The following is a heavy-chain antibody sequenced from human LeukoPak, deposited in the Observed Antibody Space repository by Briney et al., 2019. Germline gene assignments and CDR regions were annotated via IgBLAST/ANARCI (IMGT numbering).Heavy chain of an antibody. CDR2: ISGSGGNT. V-gene: IGHV3-23*01. Sequence: SGGSLRLSCVASGFTFSSRDWMTWVRQAPGKGLEWVSTISGSGGNTYYADSVKGRFTISRDTSKNTLYLQMNSPRAEDTAVYYCAKDMYYDSSGPVFDYWGQGTLVTVSS. CDR3: AKDMYYDSSGPVFDY. J-gene: IGHJ4*02. D-gene: IGHD3-22*01. CDR1: GFTFSSRDW.